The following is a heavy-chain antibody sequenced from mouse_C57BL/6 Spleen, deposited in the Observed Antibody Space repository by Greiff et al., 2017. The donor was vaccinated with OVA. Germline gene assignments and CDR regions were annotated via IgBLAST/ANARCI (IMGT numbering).Heavy chain of an antibody. CDR3: ARRKGDYEAWFAY. D-gene: IGHD2-4*01. CDR1: GYSFTDYN. CDR2: INPNYGTT. Sequence: EVKLMESGPELVKPGASVKISCKASGYSFTDYNMNWVKQSNGKSLEWIGVINPNYGTTSYNQKFKGKGTLTVDQSSSTAYMQLNSLTSEDSAVYYCARRKGDYEAWFAYWGQGTLVTVSA. V-gene: IGHV1-39*01. J-gene: IGHJ3*01.